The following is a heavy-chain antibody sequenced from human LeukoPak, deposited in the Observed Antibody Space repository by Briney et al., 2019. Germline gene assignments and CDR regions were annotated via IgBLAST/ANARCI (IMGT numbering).Heavy chain of an antibody. CDR3: ARDHSGYDGYFDY. J-gene: IGHJ4*02. V-gene: IGHV4-59*01. CDR2: IYYSGST. Sequence: SETLSLTCTVSGGSISSYYWSWIRQPPGKGLEWIGCIYYSGSTNYNPSLKSRVTISVDMSKNQFSLKLSSVTAADTAVYYCARDHSGYDGYFDYWGQGTLVTVSS. CDR1: GGSISSYY. D-gene: IGHD5-12*01.